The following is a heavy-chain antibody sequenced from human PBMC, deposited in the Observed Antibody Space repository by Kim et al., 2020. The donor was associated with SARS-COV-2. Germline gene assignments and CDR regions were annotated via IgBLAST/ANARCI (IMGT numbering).Heavy chain of an antibody. CDR1: GGSISSYY. D-gene: IGHD4-17*01. J-gene: IGHJ4*02. CDR3: ARSSYGGKFFGPEN. Sequence: SETLSLTCTVSGGSISSYYWSWIRQPPGKGLEWIGYIYYSGSTNYNPSLKSRVTISVDTSKNQFSLKLSSVTAADTAVYYCARSSYGGKFFGPENWGQGTLVTVSS. CDR2: IYYSGST. V-gene: IGHV4-59*08.